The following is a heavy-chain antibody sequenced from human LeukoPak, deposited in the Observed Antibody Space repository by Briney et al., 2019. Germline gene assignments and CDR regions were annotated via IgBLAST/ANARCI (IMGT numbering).Heavy chain of an antibody. CDR2: IGSKACGGTT. Sequence: GGSLRLSCTASGFTFGDYAMSWVRQAPGRGLEWVGFIGSKACGGTTEYAASVKGRFTISRDDSKSIAYLQMNSLNTEDTAVYYCGSSTGYYSDYFDYWGQGTLVTVSS. CDR1: GFTFGDYA. CDR3: GSSTGYYSDYFDY. D-gene: IGHD3-22*01. V-gene: IGHV3-49*04. J-gene: IGHJ4*02.